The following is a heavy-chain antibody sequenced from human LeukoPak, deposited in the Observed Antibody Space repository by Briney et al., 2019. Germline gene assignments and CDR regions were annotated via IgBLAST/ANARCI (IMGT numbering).Heavy chain of an antibody. CDR1: GIAFDKNA. CDR3: ANFKGKDGIKDHFDY. Sequence: GGSLRLSCAAFGIAFDKNAMSWVRQAPGKGLEWVSTISHSGGATHYADSVKGRFTISRGNSKNTVSLQMSSLRVEDTAVYYCANFKGKDGIKDHFDYWGQGTLVTVSS. D-gene: IGHD5-24*01. J-gene: IGHJ4*02. CDR2: ISHSGGAT. V-gene: IGHV3-23*01.